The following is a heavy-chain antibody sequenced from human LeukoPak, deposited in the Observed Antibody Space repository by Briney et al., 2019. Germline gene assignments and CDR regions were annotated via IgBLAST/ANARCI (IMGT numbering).Heavy chain of an antibody. CDR1: GFTVSSNY. V-gene: IGHV3-53*04. Sequence: GGSLRLSCAASGFTVSSNYMSWVRQAPGKGLEWVSVIYSGGSTYYADSVKGRFTISGHNSKNTLYLQMNSLRAEDTAVYYCARGSSGWYGAIDYWGQGTLVTVSS. J-gene: IGHJ4*02. D-gene: IGHD6-19*01. CDR2: IYSGGST. CDR3: ARGSSGWYGAIDY.